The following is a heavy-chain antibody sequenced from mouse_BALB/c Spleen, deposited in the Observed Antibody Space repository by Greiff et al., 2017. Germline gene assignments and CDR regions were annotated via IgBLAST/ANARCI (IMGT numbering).Heavy chain of an antibody. CDR3: ARPYYGNYDFDY. Sequence: EVKLMESGGGLVKPGGSLKLSCAASGFTFSSYAMSWVRQTPEKRLEWVASISSGGSTYYPDSVKGRFTISRDNARNILYLQMSSLRSEDTAMYYCARPYYGNYDFDYWGQGTTLTVSS. CDR2: ISSGGST. CDR1: GFTFSSYA. V-gene: IGHV5-6-5*01. D-gene: IGHD2-10*01. J-gene: IGHJ2*01.